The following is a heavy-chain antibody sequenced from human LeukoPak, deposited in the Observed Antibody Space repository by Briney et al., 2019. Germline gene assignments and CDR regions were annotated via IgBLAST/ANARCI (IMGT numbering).Heavy chain of an antibody. D-gene: IGHD3-10*01. CDR3: ARGGFGELFSSDY. V-gene: IGHV3-48*01. CDR2: ISSSSSTI. CDR1: GFTFSSYS. J-gene: IGHJ4*02. Sequence: GGSLRLSCAASGFTFSSYSMNRVRQAPGKGLEWVSYISSSSSTIYYADSVKGRFTISRDNAKNSLYLQMNSLRAEDTAVYYCARGGFGELFSSDYWGQGTLVTVSS.